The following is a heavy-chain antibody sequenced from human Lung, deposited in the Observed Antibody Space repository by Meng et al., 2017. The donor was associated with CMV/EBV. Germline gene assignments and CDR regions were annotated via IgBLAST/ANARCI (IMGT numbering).Heavy chain of an antibody. CDR2: INWNSGSV. CDR1: GFXFDGYA. CDR3: AKDSFYASGSYYNYPYYLDS. D-gene: IGHD3-10*01. V-gene: IGHV3-9*01. J-gene: IGHJ4*02. Sequence: SCAASGFXFDGYAMHWVRQAPGKGLEWVSSINWNSGSVGYGDSVKGRFTISRDNAKSSLYLQMNSLRAEDTALYFCAKDSFYASGSYYNYPYYLDSWXQGTLVTVSS.